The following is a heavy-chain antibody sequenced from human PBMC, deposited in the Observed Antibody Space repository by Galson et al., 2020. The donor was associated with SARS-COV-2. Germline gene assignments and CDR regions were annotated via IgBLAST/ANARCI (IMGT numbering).Heavy chain of an antibody. D-gene: IGHD3-3*01. CDR1: GGTFSSYA. V-gene: IGHV1-69*13. J-gene: IGHJ5*02. CDR2: IIPIFGTA. CDR3: ARGGWSGSSQPLNWFDP. Sequence: SVKVSCKASGGTFSSYAISWVRQAPGQGLEWMGGIIPIFGTANYAQKFQGRVTITADESTSTAYMELSSLRSEDTAVYYFARGGWSGSSQPLNWFDPWGQGTLVTVSS.